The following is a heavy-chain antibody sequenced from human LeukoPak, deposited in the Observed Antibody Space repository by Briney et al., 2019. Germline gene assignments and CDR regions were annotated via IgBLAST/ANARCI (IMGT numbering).Heavy chain of an antibody. J-gene: IGHJ4*02. D-gene: IGHD3-22*01. Sequence: GGSLRLSCAASGFTFSSYAMSWVRQAPGKGLEWVSDISGSGGSTYYADSVKGRFTISRDNSKNTLYLQMNSLRAEDTAVYYCAKVADYYDSSGYYYWGQGTLVTVSS. CDR1: GFTFSSYA. CDR3: AKVADYYDSSGYYY. V-gene: IGHV3-23*01. CDR2: ISGSGGST.